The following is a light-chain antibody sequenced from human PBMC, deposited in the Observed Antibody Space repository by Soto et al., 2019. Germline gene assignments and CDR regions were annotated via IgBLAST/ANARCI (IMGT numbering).Light chain of an antibody. CDR3: QQYYTSCRI. Sequence: EIPMTQSASNLSASVGDRVTMXCRASESISGYLDWYQQTAGKAPNLLIYAASNLESGVPPTFSGSGSGTAFTRTISSLQHEDFATYYGQQYYTSCRIFGQGTKVDI. J-gene: IGKJ1*01. V-gene: IGKV1-5*01. CDR2: AAS. CDR1: ESISGY.